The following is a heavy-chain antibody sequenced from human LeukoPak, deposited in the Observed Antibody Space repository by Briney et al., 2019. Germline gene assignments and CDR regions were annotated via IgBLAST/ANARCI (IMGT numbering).Heavy chain of an antibody. D-gene: IGHD2-2*01. J-gene: IGHJ4*02. V-gene: IGHV3-23*01. CDR3: AKDQVVVPAAQDY. CDR1: GFIFSNYA. CDR2: ISGSGGNT. Sequence: GGSLRLSCAASGFIFSNYAMSWVRQAPGKGLEWVSAISGSGGNTYYADSVKGRFTISRDNSKNTLFLQMNSLRAEDTAVYYCAKDQVVVPAAQDYWGQGTLVTVSS.